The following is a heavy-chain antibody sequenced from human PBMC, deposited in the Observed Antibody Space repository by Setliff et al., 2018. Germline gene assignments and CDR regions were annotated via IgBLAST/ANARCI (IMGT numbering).Heavy chain of an antibody. CDR3: ARLHCSGSSCYYDY. V-gene: IGHV1-8*02. CDR2: MNPNSGNT. Sequence: ASVKVSCKASGYTFTSYDINWVRQATGQGLEWMGWMNPNSGNTGYAQKFQGRVTMTRNTSISTAYMDLSSLRFEDTAVYYCARLHCSGSSCYYDYWGQGTLVTVSS. D-gene: IGHD2-15*01. CDR1: GYTFTSYD. J-gene: IGHJ4*02.